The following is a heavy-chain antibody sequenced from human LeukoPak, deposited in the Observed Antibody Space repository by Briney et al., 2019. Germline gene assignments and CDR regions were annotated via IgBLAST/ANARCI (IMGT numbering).Heavy chain of an antibody. CDR3: ARLGYCSGGSCSLGPNYFDY. V-gene: IGHV4-59*01. CDR1: GGSISSYY. J-gene: IGHJ4*02. D-gene: IGHD2-15*01. Sequence: PSETLSLTCTVSGGSISSYYWSWIRQPPGKGLEWIGYIYYSGSTNYNPSLKSRVTISVDTSKNQFSLKLSSVTAADTAVYYCARLGYCSGGSCSLGPNYFDYWGQGTLVTVSS. CDR2: IYYSGST.